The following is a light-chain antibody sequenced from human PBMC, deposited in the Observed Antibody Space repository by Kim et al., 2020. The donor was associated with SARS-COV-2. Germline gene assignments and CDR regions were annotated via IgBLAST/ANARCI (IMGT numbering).Light chain of an antibody. V-gene: IGKV4-1*01. CDR1: QTILDRSNNKNK. CDR2: WAS. Sequence: IAMTQSPGSLALSLGERATINCKSSQTILDRSNNKNKLAWYQQKPGQPPKLLIYWASTRESGVPDRFSGSGSGSDFTLTISSLEAGDVAEYYCQEYYKCLNTFGQGTNLEI. CDR3: QEYYKCLNT. J-gene: IGKJ2*01.